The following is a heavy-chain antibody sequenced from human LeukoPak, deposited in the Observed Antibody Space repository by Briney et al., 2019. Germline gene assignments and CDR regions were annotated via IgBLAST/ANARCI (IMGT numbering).Heavy chain of an antibody. Sequence: ASVKVSCKASGYTFTRYYMHWVRQAPGQGLEWMGIINPSGGSTNYAQKFQGRVTMTRDMSTSTVYMELSSLRSEDTAVYYCARDSCCYHDSSGYKNTSYYYYMDVWGKGTTVTVSS. D-gene: IGHD3-22*01. CDR1: GYTFTRYY. J-gene: IGHJ6*03. CDR3: ARDSCCYHDSSGYKNTSYYYYMDV. V-gene: IGHV1-46*01. CDR2: INPSGGST.